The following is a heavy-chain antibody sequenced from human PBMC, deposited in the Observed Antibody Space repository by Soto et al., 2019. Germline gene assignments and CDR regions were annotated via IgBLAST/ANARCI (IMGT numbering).Heavy chain of an antibody. D-gene: IGHD3-10*02. CDR3: EGGMGDVRPVSAFLLNRSSDL. CDR2: IYYSGST. Sequence: KGLEWIGYIYYSGSTNYNPSLKSRVTISVDTSKNQFSLKLSSVTAEDTVVYYGEGGMGDVRPVSAFLLNRSSDL. J-gene: IGHJ2*01. V-gene: IGHV4-59*01.